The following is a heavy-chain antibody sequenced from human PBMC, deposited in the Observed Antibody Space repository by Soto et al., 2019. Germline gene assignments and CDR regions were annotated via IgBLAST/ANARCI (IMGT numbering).Heavy chain of an antibody. Sequence: PGGSLRLSCAACGLNVNGDYMNWVGQTPGKGREWVASFYSAETTYYADSVRGRFTISSDKSKNTLYFQLSSLRIEDTAVYYCTRDGRGLSRLSLFEYRDQRVLVTASS. D-gene: IGHD2-21*02. J-gene: IGHJ4*02. CDR2: FYSAETT. CDR3: TRDGRGLSRLSLFEY. V-gene: IGHV3-53*01. CDR1: GLNVNGDY.